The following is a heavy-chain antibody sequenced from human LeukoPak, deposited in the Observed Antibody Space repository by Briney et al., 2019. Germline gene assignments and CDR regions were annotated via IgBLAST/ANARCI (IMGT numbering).Heavy chain of an antibody. CDR2: IKSDGSVK. J-gene: IGHJ3*02. CDR1: GFTFSNSY. CDR3: ARDVSYKESLGWVDAYDI. V-gene: IGHV3-7*01. D-gene: IGHD3-10*01. Sequence: GGSLRLSCAASGFTFSNSYMNWVRQAPGGRLEWVANIKSDGSVKNYGDSVKGRFTISRDNAKNSLFLEMSSLGAEDTAVYYCARDVSYKESLGWVDAYDIWGQGTRVTVYS.